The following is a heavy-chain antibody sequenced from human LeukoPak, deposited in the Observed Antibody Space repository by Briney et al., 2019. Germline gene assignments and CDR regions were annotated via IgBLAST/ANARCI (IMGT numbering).Heavy chain of an antibody. CDR1: GFTFSSYG. V-gene: IGHV3-30*18. CDR3: AKDLGGEYQLLSGWFDP. J-gene: IGHJ5*02. CDR2: ISYDGSNK. Sequence: GGSLRLSCAASGFTFSSYGMHWVRQAPGKGLEWVAVISYDGSNKYYADSVKGRFTISRDNSKNTLYLQMNSLRAEDTAVYYCAKDLGGEYQLLSGWFDPWGQGTLVTVSS. D-gene: IGHD2-2*01.